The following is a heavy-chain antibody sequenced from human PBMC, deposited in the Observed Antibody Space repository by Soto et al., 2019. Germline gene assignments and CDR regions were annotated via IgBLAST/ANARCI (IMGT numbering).Heavy chain of an antibody. Sequence: QVHLVQSGAEVRKPGASVKVSCKASGYTFSSYAMHWVRQAPGQRLEWMGWINAGYGNTKSSQKFQDRVTISRDTTANTAYMELTSLRSEETAVYYCARDTGDGTFDFWGQGTLVTVSS. J-gene: IGHJ4*02. CDR3: ARDTGDGTFDF. CDR2: INAGYGNT. V-gene: IGHV1-3*01. CDR1: GYTFSSYA. D-gene: IGHD7-27*01.